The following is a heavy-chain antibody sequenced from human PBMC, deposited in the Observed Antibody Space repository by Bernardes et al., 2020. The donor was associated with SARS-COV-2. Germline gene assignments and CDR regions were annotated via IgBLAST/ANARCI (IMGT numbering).Heavy chain of an antibody. CDR2: INPKNGDT. CDR1: GYIFSDYY. Sequence: ASVQVSCKASGYIFSDYYFHWVLEAPAQGLEGMGWINPKNGDTNYAQNFQGRVTMTRDTSISTGYMELSRLTSDDTAVYYCASVTWSQHDDFDIWGQGTMVTVSS. V-gene: IGHV1-2*02. J-gene: IGHJ3*02. CDR3: ASVTWSQHDDFDI. D-gene: IGHD1-26*01.